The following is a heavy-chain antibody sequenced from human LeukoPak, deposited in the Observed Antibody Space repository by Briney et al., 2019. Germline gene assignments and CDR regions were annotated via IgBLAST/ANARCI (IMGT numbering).Heavy chain of an antibody. CDR1: GGSIGSGSYY. V-gene: IGHV4-61*02. CDR3: ARLSNYDLDY. J-gene: IGHJ4*02. Sequence: SQTLSLTCTVSGGSIGSGSYYWSWIRQPAGKGLEWIGRIYTSGSTNYNPSLKSRVTISVDTSKNQFSLKLSSVTAADTAVYYCARLSNYDLDYWGQGTLVTVSS. CDR2: IYTSGST. D-gene: IGHD4-11*01.